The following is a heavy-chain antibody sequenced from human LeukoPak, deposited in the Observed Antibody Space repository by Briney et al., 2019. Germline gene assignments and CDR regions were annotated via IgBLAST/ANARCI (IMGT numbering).Heavy chain of an antibody. CDR3: ARDDYGDYQFDY. J-gene: IGHJ4*02. Sequence: GSLRLSCAASGFTFSSYWMHWVRQAPGKGLVWVSRINSDGSSTSYADSVKGRFTISRDNAKNTLYLQMNSLRAEDTAVYYCARDDYGDYQFDYWGQGTLVTVSS. CDR2: INSDGSST. D-gene: IGHD4-17*01. V-gene: IGHV3-74*01. CDR1: GFTFSSYW.